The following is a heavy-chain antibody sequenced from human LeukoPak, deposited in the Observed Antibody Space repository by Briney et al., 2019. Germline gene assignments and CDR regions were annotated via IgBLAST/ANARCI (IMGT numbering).Heavy chain of an antibody. Sequence: GASEKVSCKASGYSFTSYYMNWVRQAPGQGLEWMGIIDPSVGSTSYAQKFQGRVTMTRDTSTATVYMELSSLRSEDTAVYYCARGLTDGSGIHLNWFDPWGQGTLVTVSS. D-gene: IGHD3-10*01. CDR2: IDPSVGST. CDR3: ARGLTDGSGIHLNWFDP. V-gene: IGHV1-46*01. J-gene: IGHJ5*02. CDR1: GYSFTSYY.